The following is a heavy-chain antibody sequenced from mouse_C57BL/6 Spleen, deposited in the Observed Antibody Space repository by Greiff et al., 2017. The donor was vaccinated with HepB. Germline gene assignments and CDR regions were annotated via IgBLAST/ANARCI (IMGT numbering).Heavy chain of an antibody. V-gene: IGHV1-18*01. J-gene: IGHJ1*03. CDR2: INPNNGGT. D-gene: IGHD2-2*01. Sequence: VQLQQSGPELVKPGASVKIPCKASGYTFTDYSIDWVKQSHGKSLEWIGDINPNNGGTIYNQKFKGKATLTVDKSSSTAYMELRSLTSEDTAVYYCARTGYPYWYFDVWGTGTTVTVSS. CDR3: ARTGYPYWYFDV. CDR1: GYTFTDYS.